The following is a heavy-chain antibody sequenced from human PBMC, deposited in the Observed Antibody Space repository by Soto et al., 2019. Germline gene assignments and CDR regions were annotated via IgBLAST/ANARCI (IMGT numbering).Heavy chain of an antibody. D-gene: IGHD3-3*01. CDR2: IWYDGSNK. Sequence: PGGSLRLSCAASGFTFSNYGIHWVRQAPGKGLEWVAVIWYDGSNKYYADSVKGRLTISRDNSKNTLYLQMNSLRAEDTAVYYCARDGDYYDFWSGYAGYYYFYGMDVWGQGT. CDR3: ARDGDYYDFWSGYAGYYYFYGMDV. V-gene: IGHV3-33*01. J-gene: IGHJ6*02. CDR1: GFTFSNYG.